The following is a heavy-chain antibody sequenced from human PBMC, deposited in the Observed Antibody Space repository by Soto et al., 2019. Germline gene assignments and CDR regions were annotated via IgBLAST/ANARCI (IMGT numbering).Heavy chain of an antibody. Sequence: ASVKVSCKVSGYTFTGYYMHWVRQAPGQGLEWMGWINPNSGGTNYAQKFQGRVTMTRDTSISTAYMELSRLRSDDTAVYYCARDESVYCSSTSCYEPQYDYWGQGTLVTVSS. CDR3: ARDESVYCSSTSCYEPQYDY. J-gene: IGHJ4*02. V-gene: IGHV1-2*02. CDR2: INPNSGGT. D-gene: IGHD2-2*01. CDR1: GYTFTGYY.